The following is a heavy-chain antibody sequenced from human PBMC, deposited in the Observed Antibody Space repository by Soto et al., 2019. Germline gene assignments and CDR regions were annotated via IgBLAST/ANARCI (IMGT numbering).Heavy chain of an antibody. CDR1: GYTFTSYG. CDR3: ARVRRVWGIVVSNGMDV. D-gene: IGHD2-15*01. J-gene: IGHJ6*02. V-gene: IGHV1-18*01. CDR2: ISAYNGNT. Sequence: QVQLVQSGAEVKKPGASVKVSCKASGYTFTSYGISWVRQAPGQGLEWMGWISAYNGNTNYAQKLQGRVTMTTDTSTSTAYMELRSLRSDDTAVYYCARVRRVWGIVVSNGMDVWGQGATVTVSS.